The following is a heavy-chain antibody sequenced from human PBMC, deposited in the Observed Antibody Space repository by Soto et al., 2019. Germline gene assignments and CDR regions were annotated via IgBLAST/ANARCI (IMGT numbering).Heavy chain of an antibody. CDR3: VRDHVYD. CDR1: GYSFTTYS. D-gene: IGHD2-8*01. J-gene: IGHJ4*02. CDR2: IRTFNGDT. Sequence: ASVKVSCKVSGYSFTTYSIHWVRQAPGQGLEWMGTIRTFNGDTEYSQKLQGRFTITSDTSARTVYMEPSSLRPEDTGLYYCVRDHVYDWGQGTLVTVS. V-gene: IGHV1-3*04.